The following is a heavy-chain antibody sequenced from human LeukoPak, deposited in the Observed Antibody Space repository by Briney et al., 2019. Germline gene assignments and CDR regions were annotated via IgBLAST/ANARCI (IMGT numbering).Heavy chain of an antibody. CDR3: ARVLRIQLGIDY. Sequence: SETLSLTCTVSGGSLSSYYWSWIRQPPGKGLEWIGYIYYSGSTNYNPSLKSRVTISVDTSKNQFSLKLSSVTAADTAVYYCARVLRIQLGIDYWGQGTLVTVSS. D-gene: IGHD5-18*01. CDR1: GGSLSSYY. V-gene: IGHV4-59*01. CDR2: IYYSGST. J-gene: IGHJ4*02.